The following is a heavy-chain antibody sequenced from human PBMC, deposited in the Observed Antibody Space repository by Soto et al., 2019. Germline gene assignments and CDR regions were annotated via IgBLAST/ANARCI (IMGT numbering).Heavy chain of an antibody. CDR1: GFTFSSYA. Sequence: EVQLLESGGGLVQPGGSLRLSCAASGFTFSSYAMSWVRQAPGKGLEWVSVIRSSLESIYYADSVKGRFTISRDDSKNTLYLQMNSLRAEDTAVYYCAKVVRSGYLAAAFGYWGQGTLVTAFS. J-gene: IGHJ4*02. V-gene: IGHV3-23*01. CDR2: IRSSLESI. CDR3: AKVVRSGYLAAAFGY. D-gene: IGHD5-12*01.